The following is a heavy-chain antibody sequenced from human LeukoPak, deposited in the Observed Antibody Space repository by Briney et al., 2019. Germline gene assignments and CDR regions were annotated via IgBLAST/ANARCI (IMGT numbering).Heavy chain of an antibody. Sequence: SGGSLRLSCAASGFTFSSYGMHWVRQAPGKGLEWVAFIRYDGSNKYYADSVKGRFTISRDNAKNSLYLQMNSLRAEDTAAYFCARQERWLQLDFDYWGQGTLVTVSS. J-gene: IGHJ4*02. CDR3: ARQERWLQLDFDY. D-gene: IGHD5-24*01. CDR2: IRYDGSNK. CDR1: GFTFSSYG. V-gene: IGHV3-30*02.